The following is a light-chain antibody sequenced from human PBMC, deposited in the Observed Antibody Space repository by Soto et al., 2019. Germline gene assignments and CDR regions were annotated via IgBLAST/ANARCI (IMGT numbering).Light chain of an antibody. Sequence: QSALTQSASVSGSPGQSITISCTGTSSDVGGYNYVSWYQQHPGKAPKLIIYDVSNRPSGVSTRFSGSKSGNTASLTISGLQAEDEADYSCSSYTGTNYWVFGGGTKLTVL. V-gene: IGLV2-14*01. J-gene: IGLJ3*02. CDR3: SSYTGTNYWV. CDR1: SSDVGGYNY. CDR2: DVS.